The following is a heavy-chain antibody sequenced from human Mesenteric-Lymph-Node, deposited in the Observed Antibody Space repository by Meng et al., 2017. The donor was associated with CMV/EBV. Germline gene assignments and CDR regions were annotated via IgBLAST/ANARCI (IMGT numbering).Heavy chain of an antibody. Sequence: CTFSGFSLNTSGVGVGWIRQPPGKALEWLALIYWNDDKRYSPSLKSRLTITKDTSKNQVVLIMTNMDPVDTATYYCAHRRGTAIREWGQGTLVTVSS. CDR1: GFSLNTSGVG. D-gene: IGHD5-18*01. J-gene: IGHJ4*02. CDR3: AHRRGTAIRE. CDR2: IYWNDDK. V-gene: IGHV2-5*01.